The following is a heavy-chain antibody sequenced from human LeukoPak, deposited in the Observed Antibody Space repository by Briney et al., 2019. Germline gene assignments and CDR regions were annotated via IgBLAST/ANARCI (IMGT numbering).Heavy chain of an antibody. CDR3: ARRRYVDWSLDY. CDR1: GYRFTSYW. D-gene: IGHD3-9*01. CDR2: IYPGDSDT. Sequence: GESLKISCKGSGYRFTSYWIGWVRQMPGKGLEWMGTIYPGDSDTKYSPSFQGQVTISADKSLNIAYLQWSSLKASDTAMYYCARRRYVDWSLDYWGQGTLVTVSS. J-gene: IGHJ4*02. V-gene: IGHV5-51*01.